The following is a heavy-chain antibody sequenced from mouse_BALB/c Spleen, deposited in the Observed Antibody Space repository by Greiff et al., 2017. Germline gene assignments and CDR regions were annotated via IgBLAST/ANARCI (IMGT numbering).Heavy chain of an antibody. V-gene: IGHV5-6*01. CDR1: GFTFSSYG. CDR2: ISSGGSYT. J-gene: IGHJ4*01. CDR3: ANYGSTYYYAMDY. D-gene: IGHD1-1*01. Sequence: EVMLVESGGDLVKPGGSLKLSCAASGFTFSSYGMSWVRQTPDKRLEWVATISSGGSYTYYPDSVKGRFTISRDNAKNTLYLQMSSLKSEDTAMYYCANYGSTYYYAMDYWGQGTSVTVSS.